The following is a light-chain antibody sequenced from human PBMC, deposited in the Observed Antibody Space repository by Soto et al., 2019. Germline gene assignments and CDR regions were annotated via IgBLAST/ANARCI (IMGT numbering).Light chain of an antibody. J-gene: IGKJ4*01. V-gene: IGKV3-20*01. CDR3: QQYGSSALT. Sequence: EIVLTQSPGTLSLSPGERATLSCRASQSVSSSYLAWYQQKPGQAPRLLIYGASSRATGIPDRFSCSASGTAFTLTSSRLEPEDFGMYYWQQYGSSALTFGGGTKMEIK. CDR1: QSVSSSY. CDR2: GAS.